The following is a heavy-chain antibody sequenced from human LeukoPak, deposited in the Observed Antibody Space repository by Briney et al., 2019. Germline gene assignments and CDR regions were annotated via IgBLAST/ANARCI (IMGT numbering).Heavy chain of an antibody. CDR1: GGSISSGSYY. V-gene: IGHV4-61*02. CDR3: ARDGEDIVVVGGYYYYYYMDV. J-gene: IGHJ6*03. CDR2: IYTSGST. Sequence: PSETLSLTCTVSGGSISSGSYYWSWIRQPAGKGLEWIGRIYTSGSTNYNPSLKSRVTISVDTSKNQFSLKLSSVTAADTAVYYCARDGEDIVVVGGYYYYYYMDVWGKGTTVTVSS. D-gene: IGHD2-2*01.